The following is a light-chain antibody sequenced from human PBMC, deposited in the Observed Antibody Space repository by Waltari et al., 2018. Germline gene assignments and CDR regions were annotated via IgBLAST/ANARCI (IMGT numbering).Light chain of an antibody. V-gene: IGLV2-14*03. CDR2: DVT. CDR1: GSGLGASDY. J-gene: IGLJ3*02. Sequence: QSALTQPASVSGSPGQSISISCSGTGSGLGASDYVSWYQLHPGKAPQVIIYDVTNRAAGVSHRFSASKSANTASLSISGLQPEDEAGYYCSAQTLDGVVLFGGGTKWTV. CDR3: SAQTLDGVVL.